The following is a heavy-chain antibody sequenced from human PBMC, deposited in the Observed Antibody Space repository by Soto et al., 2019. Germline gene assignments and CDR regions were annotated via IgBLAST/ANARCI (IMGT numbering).Heavy chain of an antibody. Sequence: QLQLQESGPGLVKPSETLSLTCTVSGGSISSSSYYWGWIRQPPGKGLGWIGTIYYRGSTYYNPSHKTRVTISIDTSKTQFPLKLSCVPAADTAVYYCARRGSGSYHDHWGPGTLVTVSS. CDR2: IYYRGST. CDR3: ARRGSGSYHDH. J-gene: IGHJ4*02. CDR1: GGSISSSSYY. V-gene: IGHV4-39*01. D-gene: IGHD3-10*01.